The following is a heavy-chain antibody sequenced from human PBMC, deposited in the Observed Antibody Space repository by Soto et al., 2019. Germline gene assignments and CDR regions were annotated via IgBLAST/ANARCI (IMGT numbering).Heavy chain of an antibody. D-gene: IGHD3-9*01. CDR1: GFTFSNSG. J-gene: IGHJ4*02. V-gene: IGHV3-30*03. Sequence: QVQLVESGGGVVQPGRSLRLSCAASGFTFSNSGMHWVRQAPGKGLEWVAVISSDGNTQFYADSVKGRFSISRDNSKNTLYLDMNSLRADDAAVYYWTGQSASGHWGQGTLVTVSS. CDR2: ISSDGNTQ. CDR3: TGQSASGH.